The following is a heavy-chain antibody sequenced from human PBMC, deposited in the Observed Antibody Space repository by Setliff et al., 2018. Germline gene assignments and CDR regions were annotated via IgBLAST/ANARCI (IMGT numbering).Heavy chain of an antibody. Sequence: SSETLSLTCTVSGVSISSGDYYWTWIRQSPGKGLEWIGYIHYSGTTYYNPSLRSRITISVDTSKNQFSLKVSSVTAADTAVYYCAREGRYGDYVLFDYWGQGFLVTVSS. CDR3: AREGRYGDYVLFDY. CDR1: GVSISSGDYY. J-gene: IGHJ4*02. D-gene: IGHD4-17*01. V-gene: IGHV4-30-4*08. CDR2: IHYSGTT.